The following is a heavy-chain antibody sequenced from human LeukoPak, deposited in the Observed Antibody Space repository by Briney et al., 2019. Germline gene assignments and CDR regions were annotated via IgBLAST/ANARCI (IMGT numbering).Heavy chain of an antibody. J-gene: IGHJ5*02. CDR1: GFTFSSFG. D-gene: IGHD1-1*01. CDR3: ARDLNGRFDI. CDR2: IPASGGII. Sequence: GGSLRLSCSASGFTFSSFGMHWVRQAPVKGLEWVAIIPASGGIIYYADSVKGRFTISRDDSKNTFYLQMNTLRDDDSAVYYCARDLNGRFDIWGQGTLVTVSS. V-gene: IGHV3-30*03.